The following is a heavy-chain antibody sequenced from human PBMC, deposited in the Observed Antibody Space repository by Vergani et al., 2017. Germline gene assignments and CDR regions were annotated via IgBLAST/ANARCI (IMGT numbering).Heavy chain of an antibody. D-gene: IGHD3-3*01. CDR2: IDPSDSYT. Sequence: EVQLVQSGAAVKKPGESLRISCKGSGFSFTSYWISSVRQMPGKGLEWMGRIDPSDSYTNYSPSFQGHVTISADKSISTAYLQWSSLKASDTAMYYCATGVNYDFWSGYLNDYWGQGTLVTVSS. V-gene: IGHV5-10-1*03. CDR3: ATGVNYDFWSGYLNDY. CDR1: GFSFTSYW. J-gene: IGHJ4*02.